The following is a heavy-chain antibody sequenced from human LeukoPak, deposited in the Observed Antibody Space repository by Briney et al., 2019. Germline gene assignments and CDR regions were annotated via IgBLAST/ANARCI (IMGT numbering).Heavy chain of an antibody. J-gene: IGHJ6*03. CDR2: FDPEDGET. D-gene: IGHD6-13*01. Sequence: ASVKVSCKVSGYTLTELSMHWVRQAPGKGLEWMGGFDPEDGETIYAQKFQGRVTMTEDTSTDTAYMELSSLRSEDTAVYYCARSGLAAAPRYYYYYYYMDVWGKGTTVTVSS. V-gene: IGHV1-24*01. CDR1: GYTLTELS. CDR3: ARSGLAAAPRYYYYYYYMDV.